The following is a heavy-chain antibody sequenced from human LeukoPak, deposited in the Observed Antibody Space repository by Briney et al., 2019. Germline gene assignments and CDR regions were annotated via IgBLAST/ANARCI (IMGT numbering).Heavy chain of an antibody. J-gene: IGHJ6*02. D-gene: IGHD6-25*01. CDR3: AVDSYSSGQYYYYGTDV. Sequence: SETLSLTCTVAGRYIKWYYLRWIRQPPGKGLEWIGYIYYSGSTGYNPSLKSRVTISVDTSKNQFSLKLSSVTAADTAVYYCAVDSYSSGQYYYYGTDVWGQGTTVTVSS. CDR2: IYYSGST. CDR1: GRYIKWYY. V-gene: IGHV4-59*08.